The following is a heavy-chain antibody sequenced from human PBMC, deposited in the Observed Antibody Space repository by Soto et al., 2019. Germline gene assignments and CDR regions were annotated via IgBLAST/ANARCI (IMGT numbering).Heavy chain of an antibody. J-gene: IGHJ4*02. V-gene: IGHV1-18*01. Sequence: GASVKVSCKASGYTFITYGISWVRQAPGQGLEWMGWISAYNGNTNYAQKLQGRVTMTTDTSTGTAYMELRSLRSDDTAVYYCARAESATIGFDYWGQGTLVTVSS. CDR2: ISAYNGNT. D-gene: IGHD5-12*01. CDR3: ARAESATIGFDY. CDR1: GYTFITYG.